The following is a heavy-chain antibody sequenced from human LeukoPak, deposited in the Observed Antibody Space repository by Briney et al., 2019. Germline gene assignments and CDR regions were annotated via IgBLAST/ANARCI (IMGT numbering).Heavy chain of an antibody. V-gene: IGHV3-74*01. CDR2: ICPDGTVT. J-gene: IGHJ4*02. CDR1: GFTFSTYC. CDR3: VRDFRSADY. Sequence: SGGSLRLSCAASGFTFSTYCMHWVRQAPGKGPMWVSRICPDGTVTNYADSVKARFIISRDNARNTVYLQMNSQRVEDTAVYYCVRDFRSADYWGQGTLVTVSS.